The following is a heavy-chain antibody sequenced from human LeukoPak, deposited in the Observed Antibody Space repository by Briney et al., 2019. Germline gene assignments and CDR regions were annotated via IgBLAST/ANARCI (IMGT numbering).Heavy chain of an antibody. CDR2: IYTSGST. Sequence: SETLSLTCAVYGGSFSGYYWSWIRQPAGKGLEWIGRIYTSGSTNYNPSLKSRVTMSVDTSKNQFSLKLSSVTAADTAVYYCARGGYYYDSSGYPFDYWGQGTLVTVSS. CDR3: ARGGYYYDSSGYPFDY. CDR1: GGSFSGYY. D-gene: IGHD3-22*01. V-gene: IGHV4-59*10. J-gene: IGHJ4*02.